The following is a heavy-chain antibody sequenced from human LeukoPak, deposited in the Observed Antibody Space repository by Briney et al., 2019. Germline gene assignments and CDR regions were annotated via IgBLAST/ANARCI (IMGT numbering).Heavy chain of an antibody. J-gene: IGHJ4*02. CDR3: VRGRGYSYGHLGLGFDY. D-gene: IGHD5-18*01. Sequence: GGSLRLSCAASGFTFDDYGMSWVRQAPGKGLEWVSSISTSSSYIHYADSVKGRFTISRDNAKNSLYLQMNSLRAEDTAVYYCVRGRGYSYGHLGLGFDYWGQGTLVTVSS. CDR1: GFTFDDYG. V-gene: IGHV3-21*01. CDR2: ISTSSSYI.